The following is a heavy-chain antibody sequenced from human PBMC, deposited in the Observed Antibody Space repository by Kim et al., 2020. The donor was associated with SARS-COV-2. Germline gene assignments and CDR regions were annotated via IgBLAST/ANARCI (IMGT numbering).Heavy chain of an antibody. Sequence: GGSLRLSCAASGFTFSSYGMHWVRQAPGKGLEWVAAIWYDGSNKYYADSVKGRFTISRDNSKNTLYLQMNSLRAEDTAVYYCARDTRDYYGMDVCGQGTTVTVSS. CDR2: IWYDGSNK. J-gene: IGHJ6*02. CDR3: ARDTRDYYGMDV. V-gene: IGHV3-33*01. CDR1: GFTFSSYG.